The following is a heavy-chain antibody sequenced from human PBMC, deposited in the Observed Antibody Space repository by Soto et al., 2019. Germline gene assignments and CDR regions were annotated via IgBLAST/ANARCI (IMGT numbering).Heavy chain of an antibody. Sequence: SETLSLTCAVYGGSFSGYYWSWIRQPPGKGLEWIGEINHSGSTNYNPSLKSRVTISVDTSKNQFSLKLSSVTAADTAVYYCGSGYDEAPDDWGQGTRVTVAS. CDR3: GSGYDEAPDD. J-gene: IGHJ4*02. V-gene: IGHV4-34*01. D-gene: IGHD5-12*01. CDR2: INHSGST. CDR1: GGSFSGYY.